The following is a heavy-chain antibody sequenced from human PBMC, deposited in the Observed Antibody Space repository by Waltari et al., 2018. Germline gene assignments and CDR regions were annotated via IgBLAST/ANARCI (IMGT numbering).Heavy chain of an antibody. CDR1: GYTFTSYA. D-gene: IGHD6-13*01. CDR3: ARGGIRGMDV. V-gene: IGHV1-3*01. J-gene: IGHJ6*02. Sequence: QVQLVQSGAEVKKPGASVKVSCKASGYTFTSYAMHWVRQAPGQRLEWMGWINAGNGNTKESQKCQGRVTITRDTSASTAYMELSSLRSEDTAVYYCARGGIRGMDVWGQGTTVTVSS. CDR2: INAGNGNT.